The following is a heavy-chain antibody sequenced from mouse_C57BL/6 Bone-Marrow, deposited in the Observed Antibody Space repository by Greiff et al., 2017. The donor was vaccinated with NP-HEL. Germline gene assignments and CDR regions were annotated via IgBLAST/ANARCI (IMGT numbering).Heavy chain of an antibody. J-gene: IGHJ4*01. V-gene: IGHV1-81*01. CDR2: IYPRRGNT. Sequence: VQLQQSGAELARPGASVKLSCKASGYTFTSYGISWVKQRTGQGLEWIGEIYPRRGNTYYNEKFKGKATLTAEKSSSTAYMELRSLTSEDSAVYFCARRDEGYYAMDYWGQGTSVTVSS. CDR3: ARRDEGYYAMDY. CDR1: GYTFTSYG. D-gene: IGHD3-3*01.